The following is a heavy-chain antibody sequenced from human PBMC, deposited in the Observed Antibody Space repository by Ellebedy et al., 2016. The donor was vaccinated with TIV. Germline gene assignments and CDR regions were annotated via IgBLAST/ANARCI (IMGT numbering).Heavy chain of an antibody. D-gene: IGHD3-10*02. V-gene: IGHV3-7*01. CDR1: GFTVSNDY. CDR2: IKQDGSEK. CDR3: AGIADVRFDP. Sequence: PGGSLRLSCAASGFTVSNDYMSWVRQAPGKGLEWVANIKQDGSEKYYLDSVKGRFTISRDNAKNSLYLQMNSLRAEDTAVYYCAGIADVRFDPWGQGTLVSVSS. J-gene: IGHJ5*02.